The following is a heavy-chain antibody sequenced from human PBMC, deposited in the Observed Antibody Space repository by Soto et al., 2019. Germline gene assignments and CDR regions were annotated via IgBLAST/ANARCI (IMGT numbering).Heavy chain of an antibody. Sequence: EVQLVESGGGLVQPGGSLRLSCAASGFTFSSYSMNWVSQAPGKGLEWVSYISSSSSTIYDADAVKGRITISRDNAKNSLYQQMNGQRDEDAAVYYCARESAALNWFDPWGQGTLVTVSS. CDR3: ARESAALNWFDP. CDR1: GFTFSSYS. D-gene: IGHD2-2*01. CDR2: ISSSSSTI. V-gene: IGHV3-48*02. J-gene: IGHJ5*02.